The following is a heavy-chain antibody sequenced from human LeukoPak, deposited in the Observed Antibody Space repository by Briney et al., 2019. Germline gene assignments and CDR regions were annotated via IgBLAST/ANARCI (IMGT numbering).Heavy chain of an antibody. D-gene: IGHD2-21*02. Sequence: GGSLRLSCAASGFAFSRPAMHWLRQAPGKGLEWVGRIRSKPNNYATTYSASVEGRFTISRDDSKNMTFLQMNSLQAEDTAVYYCAKDHANTPVVTNWGQGTLVTVSS. J-gene: IGHJ4*02. CDR3: AKDHANTPVVTN. V-gene: IGHV3-73*01. CDR2: IRSKPNNYAT. CDR1: GFAFSRPA.